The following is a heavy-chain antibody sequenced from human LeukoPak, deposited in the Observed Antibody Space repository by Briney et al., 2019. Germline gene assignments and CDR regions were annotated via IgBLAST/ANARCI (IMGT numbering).Heavy chain of an antibody. Sequence: PSETLSLTCTVSGGSISSGSYYWSWIRQPAGKGLEWIGRIYTSGSTNYNPSLKSRVTISVDTSKNQFSLKLSSVTAADTAVYYCARGLRYYGSGSYFTTDYYYYYMDVWGKGTTVTVSS. D-gene: IGHD3-10*01. J-gene: IGHJ6*03. CDR3: ARGLRYYGSGSYFTTDYYYYYMDV. CDR2: IYTSGST. CDR1: GGSISSGSYY. V-gene: IGHV4-61*02.